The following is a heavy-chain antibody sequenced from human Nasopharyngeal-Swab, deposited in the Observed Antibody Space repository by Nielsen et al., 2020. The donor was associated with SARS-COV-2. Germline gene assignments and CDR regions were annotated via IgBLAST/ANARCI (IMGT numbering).Heavy chain of an antibody. CDR3: ARDGSGYSHASFYYYYYGMDV. CDR2: INPNSGGT. V-gene: IGHV1-2*04. D-gene: IGHD5-18*01. J-gene: IGHJ6*02. Sequence: WVRQAPGQGLEWMGWINPNSGGTNYAQKFQGWVTMTRDTSISTAYMELSRLRSDDTAVYYCARDGSGYSHASFYYYYYGMDVWGQGTTVTVSS.